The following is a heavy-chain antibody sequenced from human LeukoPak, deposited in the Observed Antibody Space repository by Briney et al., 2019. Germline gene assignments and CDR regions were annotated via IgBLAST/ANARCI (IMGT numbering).Heavy chain of an antibody. V-gene: IGHV3-7*05. CDR3: ARKGGSKVRGVIMDAFDM. CDR1: GFTFSNYW. J-gene: IGHJ3*02. CDR2: INQDGSEK. Sequence: GGSLRLSCAVSGFTFSNYWMSWVRQGPGKGLEWVANINQDGSEKYYVDSVKGRFTISRDNAKNSLYLQMNSLRAEDTAVYYCARKGGSKVRGVIMDAFDMWGQATMVTVSS. D-gene: IGHD3-10*01.